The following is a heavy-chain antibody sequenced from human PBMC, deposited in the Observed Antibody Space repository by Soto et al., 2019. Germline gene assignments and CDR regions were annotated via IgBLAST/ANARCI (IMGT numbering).Heavy chain of an antibody. V-gene: IGHV4-59*05. CDR2: IYYSGST. Sequence: SVTLCLTCTVAGGSISSYGWSWIRQPPGKGLEWIGSIYYSGSTYYNPSLKSRVTISVDTSKNQFSLKLSSVTAADTAVYYCGRLTGGYYFDYWGQGTLVTVSS. D-gene: IGHD3-10*01. CDR3: GRLTGGYYFDY. CDR1: GGSISSYG. J-gene: IGHJ4*02.